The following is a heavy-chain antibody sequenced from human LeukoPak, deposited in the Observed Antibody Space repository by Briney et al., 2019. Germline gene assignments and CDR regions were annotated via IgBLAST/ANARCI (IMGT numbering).Heavy chain of an antibody. V-gene: IGHV4-59*01. Sequence: SETLSLTCTVSGDSISHYYWSWIRQPPGKGLEWVGYIDYSRSTHYNPSLKSRVTISVDTSKNQVSLKLSSVTAADTAVYYCGRVNSSGSVLWGQGTMVTVSS. CDR1: GDSISHYY. J-gene: IGHJ3*01. D-gene: IGHD6-19*01. CDR3: GRVNSSGSVL. CDR2: IDYSRST.